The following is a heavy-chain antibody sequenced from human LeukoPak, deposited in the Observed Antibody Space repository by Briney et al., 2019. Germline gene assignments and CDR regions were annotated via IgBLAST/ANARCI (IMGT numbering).Heavy chain of an antibody. CDR2: IKQDGSEK. D-gene: IGHD3-10*01. J-gene: IGHJ3*02. CDR3: AKDRWYYGSGSYVDAFDI. Sequence: GGSLRLSCAASGFTFSSYWMSWVRQAPGKGLEWVANIKQDGSEKYYVDSVKGRFTISRDNSKNTLYLQMNSLRAEDTAVYSCAKDRWYYGSGSYVDAFDIWGQGTMVTVSS. CDR1: GFTFSSYW. V-gene: IGHV3-7*05.